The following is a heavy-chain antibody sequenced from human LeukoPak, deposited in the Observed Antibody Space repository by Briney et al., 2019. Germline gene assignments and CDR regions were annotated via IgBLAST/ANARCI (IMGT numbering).Heavy chain of an antibody. CDR3: AELGITMIGGV. CDR1: GFTFSSYS. CDR2: ISSSSSYI. J-gene: IGHJ6*04. D-gene: IGHD3-10*02. V-gene: IGHV3-21*01. Sequence: GGFLRLSCAASGFTFSSYSMNWVRRAPGKGLEWVSSISSSSSYIYYADSVKGRFTISRDNAKNSLYLQMNSLRAEDTAVYYCAELGITMIGGVWGKGTTVTISS.